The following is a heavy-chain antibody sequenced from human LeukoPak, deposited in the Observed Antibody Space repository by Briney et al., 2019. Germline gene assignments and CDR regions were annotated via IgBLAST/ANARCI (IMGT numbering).Heavy chain of an antibody. CDR2: IYSGGST. Sequence: EWVSVIYSGGSTYYADSVKGRFTISRENSKNTLYLQMNSLRAEDTAVYYCARGYGPEHFQHWGQGTLVTVSS. D-gene: IGHD5-18*01. J-gene: IGHJ1*01. CDR3: ARGYGPEHFQH. V-gene: IGHV3-53*01.